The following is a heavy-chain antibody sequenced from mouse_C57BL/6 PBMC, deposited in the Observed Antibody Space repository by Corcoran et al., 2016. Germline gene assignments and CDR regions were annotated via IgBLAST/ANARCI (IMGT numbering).Heavy chain of an antibody. CDR1: GYTFTDYY. CDR3: ARSTIYYDYDRYFDY. D-gene: IGHD2-4*01. V-gene: IGHV1-26*01. J-gene: IGHJ2*01. CDR2: INPNNGGT. Sequence: EVQLQQSGPELVKPGASVKISCKASGYTFTDYYMNWVKQSHGKSLEWIGDINPNNGGTSYNQKFKGKATLTVDKSSSTAYMELRSLTSEDSAVYYCARSTIYYDYDRYFDYWGQGTTLTVSS.